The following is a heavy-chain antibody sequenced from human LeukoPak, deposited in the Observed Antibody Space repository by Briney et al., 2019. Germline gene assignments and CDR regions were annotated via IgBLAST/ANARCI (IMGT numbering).Heavy chain of an antibody. CDR2: IYYSGTT. J-gene: IGHJ5*02. Sequence: PSETPSLTCIVSRASSSNSNSYGVWIRQPPGNGLEWIACIYYSGTTQYNPSLKSRVIVSAETSKSQFPLQLNSVTPEDTAVYYCARNVRLGSGELSFAPFKNWFDPWGQGTLVTVSS. CDR1: RASSSNSNSY. D-gene: IGHD3-16*02. CDR3: ARNVRLGSGELSFAPFKNWFDP. V-gene: IGHV4-39*06.